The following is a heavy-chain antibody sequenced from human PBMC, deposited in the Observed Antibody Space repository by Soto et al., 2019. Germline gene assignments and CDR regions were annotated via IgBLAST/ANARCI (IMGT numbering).Heavy chain of an antibody. D-gene: IGHD4-17*01. J-gene: IGHJ6*02. CDR3: ARNADGDYALYYYGMDV. CDR1: GGSIRSYC. V-gene: IGHV4-59*12. CDR2: ICNSGTT. Sequence: PSETLSLTCTVSGGSIRSYCWTWIRQPPGEGLEWFGGICNSGTTNYNPSLKRRVAISVDKSKNQFSLKLSSVTAADTAVYYCARNADGDYALYYYGMDVWGQGTTVTVSS.